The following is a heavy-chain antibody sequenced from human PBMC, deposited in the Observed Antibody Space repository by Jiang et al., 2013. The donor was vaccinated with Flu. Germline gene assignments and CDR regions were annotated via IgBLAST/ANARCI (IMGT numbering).Heavy chain of an antibody. D-gene: IGHD6-13*01. Sequence: LVESGGGVVQPGRSLRLSCAASGFTFSTYGMSWVRQAPGKGLEWVSVIYSGGSTYYADSVKGRFTISRDNSKNTLYLQMNSLRAEDTAVYYCARGRGSSSWYYFDYWGQGTLVTVSS. CDR3: ARGRGSSSWYYFDY. J-gene: IGHJ4*02. CDR1: GFTFSTYG. V-gene: IGHV3-66*01. CDR2: IYSGGST.